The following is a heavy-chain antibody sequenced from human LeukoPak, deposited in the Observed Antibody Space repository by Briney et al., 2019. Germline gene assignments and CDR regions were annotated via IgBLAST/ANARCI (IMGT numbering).Heavy chain of an antibody. J-gene: IGHJ4*02. CDR2: IKSKTDGRTT. Sequence: GGSLRLSCAASGFTFSNAWMSWVRQAPGKGLEWVGRIKSKTDGRTTGYAAPVKGRFTISRDDSKNTLYLQMNSLKTEDTAVYYCTTTYCGGDCSDYFDYWGQGTLVTVSS. V-gene: IGHV3-15*01. CDR1: GFTFSNAW. D-gene: IGHD2-21*02. CDR3: TTTYCGGDCSDYFDY.